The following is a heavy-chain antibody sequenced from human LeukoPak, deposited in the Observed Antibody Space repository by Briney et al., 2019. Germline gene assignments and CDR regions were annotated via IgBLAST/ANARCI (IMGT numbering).Heavy chain of an antibody. V-gene: IGHV1-24*01. Sequence: ASVKVSCKVSGYTLTELSMHWVRQAPGKGLEWMGGFDPEDGETIYAQKFQGRVTMTRDTSISTAYMELSRLRSDDTAVYYCARVMAVAGTDGGFDPWGQGTLVTVSS. CDR1: GYTLTELS. D-gene: IGHD6-19*01. CDR3: ARVMAVAGTDGGFDP. CDR2: FDPEDGET. J-gene: IGHJ5*02.